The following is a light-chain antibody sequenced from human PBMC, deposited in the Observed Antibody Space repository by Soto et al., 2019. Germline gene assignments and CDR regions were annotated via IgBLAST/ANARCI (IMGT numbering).Light chain of an antibody. J-gene: IGKJ1*01. CDR2: HAS. CDR1: QRVGVN. Sequence: EIVMTQSPASLSASPGETATLSCRASQRVGVNLAWYQQKPGQAPRLLIYHASTRATGVPARFSGSGSGTDFTLTISSLQSEDIAFFYCQQYDSWPRTFGQGTKVEIK. CDR3: QQYDSWPRT. V-gene: IGKV3-15*01.